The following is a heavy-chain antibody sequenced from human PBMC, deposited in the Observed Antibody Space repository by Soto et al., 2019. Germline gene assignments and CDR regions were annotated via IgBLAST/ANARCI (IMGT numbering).Heavy chain of an antibody. CDR1: EFTFSSYA. D-gene: IGHD6-19*01. Sequence: EVQLLESGGGLVQPGGSLRLSCAASEFTFSSYAMSWVRQAPGKGLEWVSAISGSGGSTYYADSVKGRFTISRDNSKNTLYLQVNSLRAEDTAAYYCARRSSGWYFDYWGQGTLVTVSS. CDR2: ISGSGGST. V-gene: IGHV3-23*01. J-gene: IGHJ4*02. CDR3: ARRSSGWYFDY.